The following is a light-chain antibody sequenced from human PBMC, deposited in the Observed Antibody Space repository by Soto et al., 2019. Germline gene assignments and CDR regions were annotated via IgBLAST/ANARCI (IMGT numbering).Light chain of an antibody. Sequence: QSVLTQPPSLSVAPGQRVTISCTGSSSNIGAGYDVHWYQQLPGTAPKLLIYGNSNRPSGVPDRFSGSKSGTSASLAITGLQAEDEADYYCQSYDSSLSGSSVFGTGTKVTVL. CDR1: SSNIGAGYD. CDR2: GNS. CDR3: QSYDSSLSGSSV. V-gene: IGLV1-40*01. J-gene: IGLJ1*01.